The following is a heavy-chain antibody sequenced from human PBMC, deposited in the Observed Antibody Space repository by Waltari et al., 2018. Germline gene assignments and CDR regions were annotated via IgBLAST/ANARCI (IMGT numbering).Heavy chain of an antibody. CDR1: GFTFADSA. CDR3: AKSMMSAPAFDA. CDR2: IRRDGSNT. J-gene: IGHJ4*02. D-gene: IGHD3-16*01. V-gene: IGHV3-43*02. Sequence: EVHLVESGGGVVQPGGSLRLSCAASGFTFADSAMHWVRQAPGKGLEWVSLIRRDGSNTDYIDSVKGQFTISRDNSKNSLYLQMNSLRTEDTALDYCAKSMMSAPAFDAWGQGTPVTVSS.